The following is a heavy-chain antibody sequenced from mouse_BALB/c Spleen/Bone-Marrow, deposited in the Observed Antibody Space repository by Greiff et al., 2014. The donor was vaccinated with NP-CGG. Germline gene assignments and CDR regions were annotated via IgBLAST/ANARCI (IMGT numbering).Heavy chain of an antibody. CDR2: IDTSDSYT. J-gene: IGHJ4*01. V-gene: IGHV1-69*01. Sequence: QVQLQQPGAELGMPGASVKMSCKASGYTFTDKWMYWVKQRPGQGLEWIGAIDTSDSYTSYNQKFMGKASLTVDASSSTAYMQVSSLTSDDSAVYYCARGGHDFPLDYWGQGTSVTVSS. CDR1: GYTFTDKW. CDR3: ARGGHDFPLDY. D-gene: IGHD2-4*01.